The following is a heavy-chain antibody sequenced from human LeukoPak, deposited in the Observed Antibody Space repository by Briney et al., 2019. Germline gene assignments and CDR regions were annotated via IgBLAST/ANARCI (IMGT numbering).Heavy chain of an antibody. J-gene: IGHJ4*02. CDR3: AREAEHYYDYVWGSYRYTYD. D-gene: IGHD3-16*02. V-gene: IGHV4-39*07. CDR1: GGSISSSSYY. CDR2: IYYSGST. Sequence: SETLSLTCTVSGGSISSSSYYWGWIRQPPGKGLEWIGSIYYSGSTYYNPSLKSRVTISVDTSKNQFSLKLSSVTAADTAVYYCAREAEHYYDYVWGSYRYTYDWGQGTLVTVSS.